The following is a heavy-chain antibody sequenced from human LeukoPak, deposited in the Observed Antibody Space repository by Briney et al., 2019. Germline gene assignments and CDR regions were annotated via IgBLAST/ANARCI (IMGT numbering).Heavy chain of an antibody. J-gene: IGHJ4*02. CDR1: GYTFTSYA. D-gene: IGHD6-19*01. V-gene: IGHV1-18*01. CDR3: AREGAPSSGWYYFDY. CDR2: ISPYNGNT. Sequence: ASVKVSCKASGYTFTSYAISWVRQAPGQGLEWVGWISPYNGNTKYAQKLQGRVTMTTDTSTSTAYMELRSLRSDDTAVYFCAREGAPSSGWYYFDYWGQGSLVTVSS.